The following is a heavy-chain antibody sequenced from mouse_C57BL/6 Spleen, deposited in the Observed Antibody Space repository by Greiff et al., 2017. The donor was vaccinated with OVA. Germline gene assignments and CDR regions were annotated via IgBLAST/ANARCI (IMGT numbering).Heavy chain of an antibody. J-gene: IGHJ2*01. V-gene: IGHV5-17*01. CDR3: ARLYYDYDTGGFDY. CDR2: ISSGSSTI. D-gene: IGHD2-4*01. Sequence: DVLLVESGGGLVKPGGSLKLSCAASGFTFSDYGMHWVRQAPEKGLEWVAYISSGSSTIYYADTVKGRFTISRDNAKNTLFLQMTSLRSEDTAMYYCARLYYDYDTGGFDYWGQGTTLTVSS. CDR1: GFTFSDYG.